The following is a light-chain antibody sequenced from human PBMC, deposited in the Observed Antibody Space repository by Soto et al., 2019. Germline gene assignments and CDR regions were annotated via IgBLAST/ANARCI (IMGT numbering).Light chain of an antibody. CDR1: QSVSSY. CDR3: QQYNNWPPEIT. V-gene: IGKV3-15*01. J-gene: IGKJ5*01. Sequence: EIVLTQSPATLSLSPGARAPLSCRARQSVSSYLAWYQQKPGQAPRLLIYDASTRATGIPARFSGSGSGTEFTLTISSLQSEDFAVYYCQQYNNWPPEITFGQGTRLEI. CDR2: DAS.